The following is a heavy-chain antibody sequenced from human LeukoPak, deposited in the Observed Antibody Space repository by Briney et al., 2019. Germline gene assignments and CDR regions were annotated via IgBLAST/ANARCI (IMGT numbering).Heavy chain of an antibody. D-gene: IGHD5-18*01. CDR1: GFTFSSYS. V-gene: IGHV3-21*01. Sequence: PGGSLRLSCVGSGFTFSSYSMNWVRQAPGKGLEWVSSISSSSSFIFYADSVNGRFTISRDNAKNSLYLQMNSLRAEDTAVYYCATGFSYGSDDYWGQGTLVTVSS. J-gene: IGHJ4*02. CDR2: ISSSSSFI. CDR3: ATGFSYGSDDY.